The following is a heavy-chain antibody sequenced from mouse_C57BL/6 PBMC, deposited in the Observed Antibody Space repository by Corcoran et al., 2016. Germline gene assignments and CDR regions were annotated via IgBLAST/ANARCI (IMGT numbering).Heavy chain of an antibody. Sequence: EVQLQQSGPELVKPGASVKIPCKASGYTFTDYNMDWVKQSHGKSLEWIGDINPNNGGTIYNQKFKGKATLTVDKSSSTAYMELRSLTSEDTAVYYCARRYYYYGSWFAYWGQGTLVTVSA. CDR1: GYTFTDYN. CDR2: INPNNGGT. D-gene: IGHD1-1*01. J-gene: IGHJ3*01. V-gene: IGHV1-18*01. CDR3: ARRYYYYGSWFAY.